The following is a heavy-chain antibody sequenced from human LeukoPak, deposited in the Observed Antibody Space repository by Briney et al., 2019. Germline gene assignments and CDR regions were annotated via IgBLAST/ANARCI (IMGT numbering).Heavy chain of an antibody. CDR2: ISSSSSYT. D-gene: IGHD2-21*01. CDR1: GFTFSDYY. CDR3: ARALGGECFDY. Sequence: GGSLRLSCAASGFTFSDYYMSWIRQAPGKGLEWVSYISSSSSYTNYADSVKGRFTISRDSAKNSLYLQMNSLRAEDTAVYYCARALGGECFDYWGQGTLVTVSS. V-gene: IGHV3-11*06. J-gene: IGHJ4*02.